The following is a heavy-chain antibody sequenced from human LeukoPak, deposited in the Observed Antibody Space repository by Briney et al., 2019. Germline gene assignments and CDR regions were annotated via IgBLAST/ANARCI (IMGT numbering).Heavy chain of an antibody. CDR3: ARGYDSPDY. V-gene: IGHV3-21*01. J-gene: IGHJ4*02. D-gene: IGHD3-22*01. Sequence: GGSLRLSCEASGFTFSSYNMNWVRQAPGKRLEWVSSITISSSYVFYADSVKGRFTISRDNAKNSLYLQMNSLRAEDTAVYYCARGYDSPDYWGQGTLVTVSS. CDR2: ITISSSYV. CDR1: GFTFSSYN.